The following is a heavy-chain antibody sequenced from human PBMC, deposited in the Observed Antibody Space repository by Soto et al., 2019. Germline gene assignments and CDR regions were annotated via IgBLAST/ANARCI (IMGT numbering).Heavy chain of an antibody. CDR2: VKSKTHGGTT. V-gene: IGHV3-15*07. Sequence: LRLSCAASGFTFSNAWINWVRQAPGKGLEWVGRVKSKTHGGTTDYAEPVKGRFAISRDDSNNMVYLQMNSLKIEDTAVYYCAKDGMLLFEEIKYYRDYMDVSTKRTTVTGSS. D-gene: IGHD3-10*01. J-gene: IGHJ6*03. CDR1: GFTFSNAW. CDR3: AKDGMLLFEEIKYYRDYMDV.